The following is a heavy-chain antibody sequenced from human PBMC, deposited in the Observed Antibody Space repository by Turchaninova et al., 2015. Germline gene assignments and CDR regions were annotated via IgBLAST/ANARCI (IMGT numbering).Heavy chain of an antibody. J-gene: IGHJ4*02. Sequence: QLQLQESGPGLVKPSETLSLTCTVSGVSISSSNYYWGWIRQPPGKGLEWIGRIFYSGSTYYNPALGSRLTISVDTSKNQFSRELGSVTAADTAVYYCAGAFEYWGQGTLVTVSS. V-gene: IGHV4-39*01. CDR1: GVSISSSNYY. CDR2: IFYSGST. CDR3: AGAFEY.